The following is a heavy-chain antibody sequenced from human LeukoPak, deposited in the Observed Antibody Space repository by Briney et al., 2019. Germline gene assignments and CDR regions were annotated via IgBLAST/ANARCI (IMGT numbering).Heavy chain of an antibody. CDR1: GFTFSSYA. V-gene: IGHV3-23*01. J-gene: IGHJ6*03. CDR2: NSDSGGST. CDR3: ARDRASYDFWSGYNYMDA. Sequence: GGSLRLTCAASGFTFSSYAMSWVRQAPGKGLEWISANSDSGGSTYYADSVKGRFTISRDNSKNTLYLQMNSLRAEDTAVYYCARDRASYDFWSGYNYMDAWGKGTTVTVSS. D-gene: IGHD3-3*01.